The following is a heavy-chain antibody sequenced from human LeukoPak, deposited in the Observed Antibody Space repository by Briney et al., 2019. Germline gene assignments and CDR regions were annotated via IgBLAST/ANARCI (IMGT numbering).Heavy chain of an antibody. V-gene: IGHV3-23*01. D-gene: IGHD3-3*01. CDR1: RFTFHHYT. Sequence: GCSLTLSRVPSRFTFHHYTIRWVRPAAGKGVAGVSTINRGGSNTYYANSVTGRFTISRDNSKNTLYLQMNSLRAEDTALDYCAKYPVGYYTPNGYFDLWGRGNLVTVSS. CDR2: INRGGSNT. CDR3: AKYPVGYYTPNGYFDL. J-gene: IGHJ2*01.